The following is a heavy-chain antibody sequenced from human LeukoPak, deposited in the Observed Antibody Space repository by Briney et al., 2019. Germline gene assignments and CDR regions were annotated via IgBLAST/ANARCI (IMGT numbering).Heavy chain of an antibody. V-gene: IGHV3-15*01. CDR2: IKSKTDGGTT. J-gene: IGHJ6*02. CDR3: TTGTQAYYYYSMDV. D-gene: IGHD3/OR15-3a*01. Sequence: PGGSLRLSCAASGFTFSSYEMNWVRQAPGKGLEWVGRIKSKTDGGTTDYAAPVKGRFTISRDDSENTLYLQMNSLKTEDTAVYYCTTGTQAYYYYSMDVWGQGTTVTVSS. CDR1: GFTFSSYE.